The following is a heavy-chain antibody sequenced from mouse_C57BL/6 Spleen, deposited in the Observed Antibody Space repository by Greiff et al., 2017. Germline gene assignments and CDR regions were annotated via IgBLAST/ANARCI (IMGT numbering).Heavy chain of an antibody. D-gene: IGHD3-2*02. CDR2: IAPANGNT. J-gene: IGHJ3*01. CDR3: VIDSSGYGFAY. V-gene: IGHV14-3*01. CDR1: GFNIQNTY. Sequence: EVQLQQSVAELVRPGASVKLSCTASGFNIQNTYMHWVKQRPEPGLEWIGRIAPANGNTKSAPKFQGKATITADPSSNTAYLQLSSLTSEDTAIYYCVIDSSGYGFAYWGQGTLGTVSA.